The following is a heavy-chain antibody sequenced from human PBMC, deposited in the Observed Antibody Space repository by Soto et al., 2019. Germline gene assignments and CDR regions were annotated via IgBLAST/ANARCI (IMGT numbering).Heavy chain of an antibody. V-gene: IGHV1-69*01. D-gene: IGHD6-19*01. CDR3: ARDGPSSGWYPHAFDI. CDR2: IIPIFGTA. CDR1: GGTFSSYA. Sequence: QVQLVQSGAEVKKPGSSVKVSCKASGGTFSSYAISWVRQAPGQGLEWMGGIIPIFGTANYAQKFQGSVTTTADEATSTAYMELSGLRSADTAVYYCARDGPSSGWYPHAFDIWGQGTMVTVSS. J-gene: IGHJ3*02.